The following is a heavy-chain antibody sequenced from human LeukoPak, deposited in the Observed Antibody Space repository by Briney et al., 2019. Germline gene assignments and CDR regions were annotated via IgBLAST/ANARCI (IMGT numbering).Heavy chain of an antibody. CDR3: AKDGTRTTVTSFDY. J-gene: IGHJ4*02. CDR2: ISGSGGST. Sequence: GGSLRLSCAASGFTFSSYAMSWVRQAPGKELEWVSAISGSGGSTYYADSVKGRFTISRDNSKNTLYLQMNSLRAEDTAVYYCAKDGTRTTVTSFDYWGQGTLVTVSS. CDR1: GFTFSSYA. D-gene: IGHD4-17*01. V-gene: IGHV3-23*01.